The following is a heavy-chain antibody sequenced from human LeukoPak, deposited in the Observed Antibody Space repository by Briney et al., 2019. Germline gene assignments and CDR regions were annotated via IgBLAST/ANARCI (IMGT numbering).Heavy chain of an antibody. D-gene: IGHD3-9*01. Sequence: ASVKVSCKASGFTFNAYNIHWVRQAPGQGLEWMGWINPKSGGANYAQKFQGRVTMTWDTSISTAYVELSRLRSDDTAVYYCAREYILTAYYGDYWGQGTLVTVSS. V-gene: IGHV1-2*02. CDR1: GFTFNAYN. CDR2: INPKSGGA. CDR3: AREYILTAYYGDY. J-gene: IGHJ4*02.